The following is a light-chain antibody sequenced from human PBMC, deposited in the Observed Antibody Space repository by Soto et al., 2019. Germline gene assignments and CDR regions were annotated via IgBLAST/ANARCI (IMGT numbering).Light chain of an antibody. CDR3: SSYTDRNNLV. Sequence: QSVLTQSPSASGAPGQSVTISCTGTSSDIGGYNSVSWYQQHPGKAPKVMTYDVSKRPSGVPDRFSGSKSGNTASLTVSALQAEDEADYYCSSYTDRNNLVFGTGTKVTVL. CDR1: SSDIGGYNS. J-gene: IGLJ1*01. V-gene: IGLV2-8*01. CDR2: DVS.